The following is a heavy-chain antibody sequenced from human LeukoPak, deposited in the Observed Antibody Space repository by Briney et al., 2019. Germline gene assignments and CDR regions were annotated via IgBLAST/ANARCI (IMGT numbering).Heavy chain of an antibody. CDR3: AKSPGVVVTAPFDY. CDR2: ISYDGSNK. CDR1: GFTFSSYG. J-gene: IGHJ4*02. V-gene: IGHV3-30*18. Sequence: GGSLRLSCAASGFTFSSYGMHWVRQAPGKGVEWVAVISYDGSNKYYADSVKGRFTISRDNSKNTLYLQMNSLRAEDTAVYYCAKSPGVVVTAPFDYWGQGTLVTVSS. D-gene: IGHD2-21*02.